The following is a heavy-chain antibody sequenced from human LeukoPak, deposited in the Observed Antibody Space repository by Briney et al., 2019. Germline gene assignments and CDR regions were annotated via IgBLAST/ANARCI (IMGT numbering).Heavy chain of an antibody. J-gene: IGHJ6*04. CDR2: ISSSSYI. D-gene: IGHD2-2*01. V-gene: IGHV3-21*01. CDR1: GFTFSSYS. CDR3: ATPAGEVPAASHYYGMDV. Sequence: GGSLRLSCAASGFTFSSYSMNWVRQAPGKGLEWVSSISSSSYIYYADSVTGRFTISRDNAKNSLYLQMNSLRAEDTAVYYCATPAGEVPAASHYYGMDVWGKGTTVTVSS.